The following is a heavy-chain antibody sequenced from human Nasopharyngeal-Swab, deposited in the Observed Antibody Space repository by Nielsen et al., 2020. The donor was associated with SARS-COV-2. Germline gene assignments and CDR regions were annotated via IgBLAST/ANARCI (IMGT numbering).Heavy chain of an antibody. CDR1: GGTFSHYA. D-gene: IGHD3-10*01. V-gene: IGHV1-69*04. CDR2: IIPILGIA. CDR3: ARDSWFGELGNAFDI. J-gene: IGHJ3*02. Sequence: SVKVSCKASGGTFSHYAISWVRQAPGQGLEWMGRIIPILGIANYAQKFQGRVTITADKSTSTAYMELSSLRSEDTAVYYCARDSWFGELGNAFDIWGQGTMVTVSS.